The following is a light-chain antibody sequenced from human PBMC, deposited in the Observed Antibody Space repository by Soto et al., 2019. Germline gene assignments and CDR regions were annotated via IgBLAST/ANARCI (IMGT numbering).Light chain of an antibody. CDR2: WAS. CDR1: QSVLYSSNNKNY. Sequence: DIVLTQSPDSLPVSLGERATINCKSSQSVLYSSNNKNYIAWYQQKPGQPPKLLIYWASTRESGVPDRFSGSGSETDFTLTISSLQAEDVAVYYCQQYYSTPWTFGQGTKVEIK. J-gene: IGKJ1*01. CDR3: QQYYSTPWT. V-gene: IGKV4-1*01.